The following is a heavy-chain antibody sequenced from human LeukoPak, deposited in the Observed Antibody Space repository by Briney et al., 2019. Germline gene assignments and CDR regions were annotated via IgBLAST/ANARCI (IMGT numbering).Heavy chain of an antibody. J-gene: IGHJ3*02. Sequence: PGGSLRLSCAASGFTFSSYWMSWVRQAPGKGLEWVANIKQDGSEKYYVDSVKGRFTISRDNAKNSLYLQMNSLRAEDTAVYYCARGDCVGGSFNDAFDIWGQGTMVTVSS. CDR3: ARGDCVGGSFNDAFDI. D-gene: IGHD3-16*01. CDR1: GFTFSSYW. V-gene: IGHV3-7*01. CDR2: IKQDGSEK.